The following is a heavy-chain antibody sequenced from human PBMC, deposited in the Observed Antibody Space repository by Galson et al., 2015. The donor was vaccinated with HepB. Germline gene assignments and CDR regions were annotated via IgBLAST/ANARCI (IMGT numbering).Heavy chain of an antibody. J-gene: IGHJ6*02. D-gene: IGHD3-22*01. CDR3: ARENFYYDSSGYYYSYGMDV. Sequence: SLRLSCAASGFTFSSYSMNWVRQAPGKGLEWVSYISSSSSTIYYADSVKGRFTISRDNAKNSLYLQMNSLRDEDTAVYYCARENFYYDSSGYYYSYGMDVWGQGTTVTVSS. CDR1: GFTFSSYS. CDR2: ISSSSSTI. V-gene: IGHV3-48*02.